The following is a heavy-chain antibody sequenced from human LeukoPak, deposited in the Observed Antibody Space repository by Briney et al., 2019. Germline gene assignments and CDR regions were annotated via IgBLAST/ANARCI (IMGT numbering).Heavy chain of an antibody. D-gene: IGHD2-2*01. V-gene: IGHV3-74*01. Sequence: GGSLRLSCAASGFTFSSYWMHWVRQAPGKGLVWVSRINSDGSSTSYADSVKGRFTISRDNAKNTLYLQMNSLRAEDTAVNYCARAVVPAAMPYYYYYYGMDVWGQGTTVTVSS. CDR1: GFTFSSYW. J-gene: IGHJ6*02. CDR2: INSDGSST. CDR3: ARAVVPAAMPYYYYYYGMDV.